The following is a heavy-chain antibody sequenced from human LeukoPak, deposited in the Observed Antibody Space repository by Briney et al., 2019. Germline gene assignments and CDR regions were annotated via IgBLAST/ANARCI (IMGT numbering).Heavy chain of an antibody. J-gene: IGHJ4*02. D-gene: IGHD3-22*01. CDR2: ISGSGGST. CDR3: AKAEEYYYDSSGYYPFDY. CDR1: GFTFSSYA. V-gene: IGHV3-23*01. Sequence: PGGSLRLSCAASGFTFSSYAMSWVRQAPGKGLEWVSAISGSGGSTYYADSVKSRFTISRDNSKNTLYLQMNSLRAEDTAVYYCAKAEEYYYDSSGYYPFDYWGQGTLVTVSS.